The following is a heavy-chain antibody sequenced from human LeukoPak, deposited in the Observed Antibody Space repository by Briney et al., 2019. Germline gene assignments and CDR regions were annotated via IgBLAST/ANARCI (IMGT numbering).Heavy chain of an antibody. CDR2: INQDGSVK. V-gene: IGHV3-7*01. Sequence: GGSLRLSCAVSGFTFSRYWMSWVRQAPGKGPEWVANINQDGSVKYYVDSVKGRFTISRDSATNSLYLQMNSLRAEDTAAYYCTRDSQDSYVYYMVVWGKGTTVTVSS. J-gene: IGHJ6*03. CDR1: GFTFSRYW. D-gene: IGHD3-10*02. CDR3: TRDSQDSYVYYMVV.